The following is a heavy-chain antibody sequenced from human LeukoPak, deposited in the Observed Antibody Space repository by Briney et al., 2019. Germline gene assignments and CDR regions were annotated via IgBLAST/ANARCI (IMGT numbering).Heavy chain of an antibody. D-gene: IGHD3-10*01. V-gene: IGHV1-69*13. Sequence: SVKVSCKASGGTFSSYAISWVRQAPGQGLEWMGGIIPIFGTANYAQKFQGRVTITADESTSTAYMEPSSLRSEDTAVYYCARDQYDYGSDPYYFDYWGQGTLVTVSS. CDR2: IIPIFGTA. CDR3: ARDQYDYGSDPYYFDY. J-gene: IGHJ4*02. CDR1: GGTFSSYA.